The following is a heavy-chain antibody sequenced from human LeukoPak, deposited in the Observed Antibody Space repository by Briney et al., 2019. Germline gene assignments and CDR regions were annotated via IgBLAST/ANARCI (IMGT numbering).Heavy chain of an antibody. CDR2: ISGSGGST. D-gene: IGHD7-27*01. Sequence: SGGSLRLSCAASGSTFSSYAMSWVRQAPGKGLDWVSAISGSGGSTYYADSVKGRFTISRDNSKNTLYLQMNSLRAEDTAVYYCAKGGLTGDLGYWGQGTLVTVSS. CDR3: AKGGLTGDLGY. CDR1: GSTFSSYA. J-gene: IGHJ4*02. V-gene: IGHV3-23*01.